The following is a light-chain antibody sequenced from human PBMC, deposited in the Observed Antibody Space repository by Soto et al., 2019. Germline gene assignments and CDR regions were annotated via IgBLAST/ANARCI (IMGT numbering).Light chain of an antibody. CDR1: QGISSF. J-gene: IGKJ3*01. CDR3: QQLNSFPIP. CDR2: GAS. V-gene: IGKV1-9*01. Sequence: IQLTQSPSSLSASVGDRVTITCRANQGISSFLAWYQQKPGKAPKLLIYGASTLQSGVPSRFSGSGSGTHFTLTIGSQQPEDFTTYYCQQLNSFPIPFGPGTKVDIK.